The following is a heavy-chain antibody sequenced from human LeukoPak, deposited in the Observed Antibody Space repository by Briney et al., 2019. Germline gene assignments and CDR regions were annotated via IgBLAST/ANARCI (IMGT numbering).Heavy chain of an antibody. Sequence: ASGKVSFKASGCTFTSNGISWVRQAPGQGLEWLGWISAYNGNTNYAQKLQGRVTMTTETSTSTAYMELRSLRSDDTAVYYCARASRIAAAGMFDPWGQGTLVTVSS. CDR2: ISAYNGNT. D-gene: IGHD6-13*01. V-gene: IGHV1-18*01. J-gene: IGHJ5*02. CDR3: ARASRIAAAGMFDP. CDR1: GCTFTSNG.